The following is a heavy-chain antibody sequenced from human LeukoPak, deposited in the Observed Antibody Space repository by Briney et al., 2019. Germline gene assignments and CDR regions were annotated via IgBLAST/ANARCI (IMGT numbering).Heavy chain of an antibody. J-gene: IGHJ4*02. CDR1: GGSTSSYY. D-gene: IGHD6-13*01. CDR3: ARAPAGVAAAGIFFDY. CDR2: IYYSGST. Sequence: SETLSLTCTVSGGSTSSYYWSWIRQPPGKGLEWIGYIYYSGSTNYNPSLKSRVTISVDTSKNQFSLKLSSVTAADTAVYYCARAPAGVAAAGIFFDYWGQGTLVTVSS. V-gene: IGHV4-59*01.